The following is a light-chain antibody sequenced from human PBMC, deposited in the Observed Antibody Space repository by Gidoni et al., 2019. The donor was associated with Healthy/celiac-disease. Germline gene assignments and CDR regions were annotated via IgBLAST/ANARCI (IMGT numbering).Light chain of an antibody. J-gene: IGKJ5*01. CDR3: QQYYSYSIT. V-gene: IGKV1-8*01. CDR1: QGISSY. CDR2: AAS. Sequence: AIRMTQSPSSFSASTGDRGTITCRASQGISSYLAWYQQKPGKAPKLLIYAASTLQSGVPLRFSGSGSVTDFTLTISCLQSEDFATYYCQQYYSYSITFGQGTRLEIK.